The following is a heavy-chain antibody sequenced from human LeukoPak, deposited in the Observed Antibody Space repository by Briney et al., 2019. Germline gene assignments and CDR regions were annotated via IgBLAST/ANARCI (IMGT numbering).Heavy chain of an antibody. CDR1: GGSIRSSYYY. Sequence: SETLSLTCTVSGGSIRSSYYYWGWIRQPPGKGLEWIGSIYYSGSTYYNPSLKSRVTISVDTSKNQFSLKLSSVTAADTAVYYCARLDGYSYGYPRFDYWGQGTLVTVSS. D-gene: IGHD5-18*01. CDR3: ARLDGYSYGYPRFDY. J-gene: IGHJ4*02. V-gene: IGHV4-39*01. CDR2: IYYSGST.